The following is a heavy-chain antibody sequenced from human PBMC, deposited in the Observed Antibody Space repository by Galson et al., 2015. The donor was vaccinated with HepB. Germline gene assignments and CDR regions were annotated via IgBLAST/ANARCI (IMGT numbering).Heavy chain of an antibody. Sequence: SLRLSCAASGFTFDDYAMHWVRQAPGKGLEWVSGISWNSGSIGYADSVKGRFAISRDNAKNSLYLQMNSLRAEDTALYYCAKAGARSWYYFDYRGQGTLVTVSS. J-gene: IGHJ4*02. CDR3: AKAGARSWYYFDY. CDR2: ISWNSGSI. CDR1: GFTFDDYA. D-gene: IGHD6-13*01. V-gene: IGHV3-9*01.